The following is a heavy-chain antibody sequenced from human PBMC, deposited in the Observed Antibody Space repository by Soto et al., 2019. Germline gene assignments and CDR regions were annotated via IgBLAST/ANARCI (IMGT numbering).Heavy chain of an antibody. CDR1: GFTFSSYD. CDR2: ISYDGNKK. V-gene: IGHV3-30*18. CDR3: AKDSGGYCMSTSCYYFDY. D-gene: IGHD2-2*01. Sequence: QVQLVESGGGVVQPGRSLRLSCAVSGFTFSSYDMHWVRQAPGKGLEWVAVISYDGNKKYYADSVKGRLTISRDNSKKTVYLQMNSLRAEDTAVYYCAKDSGGYCMSTSCYYFDYWGQGTLVTVSS. J-gene: IGHJ4*02.